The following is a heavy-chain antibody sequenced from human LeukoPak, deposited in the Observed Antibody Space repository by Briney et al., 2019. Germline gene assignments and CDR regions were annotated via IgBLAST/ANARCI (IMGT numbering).Heavy chain of an antibody. V-gene: IGHV1-2*02. Sequence: ASVKVSCKASRYTFTGYQIHWVRQAPREGLEWMGWTNPKSGDTNYAQNFRDRVTVTRDSSVSTVYMELNSLRSDDTALYYCAREGRWESGYKFGSGTSVLDFWGQGTLVSVSS. D-gene: IGHD3-10*01. J-gene: IGHJ4*02. CDR2: TNPKSGDT. CDR3: AREGRWESGYKFGSGTSVLDF. CDR1: RYTFTGYQ.